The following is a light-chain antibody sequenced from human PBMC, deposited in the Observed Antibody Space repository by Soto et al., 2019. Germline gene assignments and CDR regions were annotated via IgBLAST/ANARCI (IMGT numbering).Light chain of an antibody. Sequence: EIVLTQSPCTLSLSPGERATLSCRASQSVSSSYLAWYQQKPGQAPRLLIYGASSRATGIPDRFSGSGSGTEFTLTISSLQSEDFAVYYCQQYNNWPPTWTFGQGTKVAIK. J-gene: IGKJ1*01. CDR1: QSVSSSY. CDR3: QQYNNWPPTWT. V-gene: IGKV3-20*01. CDR2: GAS.